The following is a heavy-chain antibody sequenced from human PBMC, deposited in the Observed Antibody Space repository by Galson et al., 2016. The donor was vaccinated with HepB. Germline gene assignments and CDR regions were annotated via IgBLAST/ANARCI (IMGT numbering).Heavy chain of an antibody. CDR1: GFIFSKYA. Sequence: SLRLSCAASGFIFSKYALHWVRQAPGKGLQWVSSISSISSYIYYADSVKGRFTISRDNAKNSLYLQMNSLRADDTAVYYCARGEWGDVSSMFYFDYWGQGILVTVSS. J-gene: IGHJ4*02. D-gene: IGHD3-16*02. V-gene: IGHV3-21*01. CDR3: ARGEWGDVSSMFYFDY. CDR2: ISSISSYI.